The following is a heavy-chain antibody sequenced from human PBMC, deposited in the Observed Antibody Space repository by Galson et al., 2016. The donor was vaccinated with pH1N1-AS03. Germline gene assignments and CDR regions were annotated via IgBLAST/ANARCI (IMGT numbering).Heavy chain of an antibody. V-gene: IGHV4-61*01. CDR1: GSSIISDNY. Sequence: SETLSLTCGVSGSSIISDNYWGWIRQPPEKGLEWIGYVFYTGATNYNPSLQRRLTVSIDKSTNQFSLQLSSVTAADPAVYFCAREGYGSGSYYPYYFDYWGQGALVTVSS. J-gene: IGHJ4*02. CDR2: VFYTGAT. D-gene: IGHD3-10*01. CDR3: AREGYGSGSYYPYYFDY.